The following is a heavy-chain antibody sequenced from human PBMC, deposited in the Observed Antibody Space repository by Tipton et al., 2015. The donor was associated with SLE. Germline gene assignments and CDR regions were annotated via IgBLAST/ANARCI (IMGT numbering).Heavy chain of an antibody. CDR3: ARPGEAYSWDAFDI. CDR2: SHQSGTT. V-gene: IGHV4-61*01. J-gene: IGHJ3*02. D-gene: IGHD2-21*01. Sequence: TLSLTCTVSGDSITSGMFYWSWIRQPPGKGLEWIGESHQSGTTNYRPSFKSRVTISVDTSKNQFSLRLSSVTAADTAVYYCARPGEAYSWDAFDIWGQGTMVTVSS. CDR1: GDSITSGMFY.